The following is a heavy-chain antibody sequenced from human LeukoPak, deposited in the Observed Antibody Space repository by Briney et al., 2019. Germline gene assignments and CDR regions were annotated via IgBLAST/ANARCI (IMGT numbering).Heavy chain of an antibody. J-gene: IGHJ4*02. CDR2: IYYSGST. D-gene: IGHD3-22*01. V-gene: IGHV4-30-4*08. CDR1: TGSHNY. CDR3: ARGVQYYYDSSGSVFFDY. Sequence: TGSHNYVSWVRQPPGKGLEWIGYIYYSGSTYYNPSLKSRVTISVDTSKNQFSLKLSSVTAADTAVYYCARGVQYYYDSSGSVFFDYWGQGTLVTVSS.